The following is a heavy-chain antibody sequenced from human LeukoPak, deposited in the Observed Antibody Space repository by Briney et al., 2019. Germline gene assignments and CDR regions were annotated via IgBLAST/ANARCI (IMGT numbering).Heavy chain of an antibody. CDR3: ARVGIVFRGFHSVVRGGYWFDP. CDR2: MNPNSGNT. Sequence: ASVKVSCKASGYTFTSYDINWVRQATGQGLEWMGWMNPNSGNTGYAQKSQGRVTITRNTSISTAYMELSSLRSEDTAVYYCARVGIVFRGFHSVVRGGYWFDPWGQGTLVTVSS. CDR1: GYTFTSYD. J-gene: IGHJ5*02. V-gene: IGHV1-8*03. D-gene: IGHD3-10*01.